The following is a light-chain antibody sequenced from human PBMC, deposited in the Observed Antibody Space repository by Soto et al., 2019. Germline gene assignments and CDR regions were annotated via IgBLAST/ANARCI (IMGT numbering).Light chain of an antibody. J-gene: IGLJ3*02. Sequence: QSVLTQPPSASGTPGQRVTISCSGSSSNFGSNYVYWYQQLPGTAPKVLIYRNNHRPSGVPDRFSGSKSGTSASLAISGLRSEDEADYYCAAWDDSLRVFGGGTKLTVL. CDR3: AAWDDSLRV. V-gene: IGLV1-47*01. CDR2: RNN. CDR1: SSNFGSNY.